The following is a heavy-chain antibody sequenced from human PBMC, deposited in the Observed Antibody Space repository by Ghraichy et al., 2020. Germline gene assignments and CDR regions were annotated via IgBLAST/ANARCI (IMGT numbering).Heavy chain of an antibody. CDR2: ISGSGGST. V-gene: IGHV3-23*01. J-gene: IGHJ6*02. D-gene: IGHD2-21*02. Sequence: SLRLSCAASGFTFSSYAMSWVRQAPGKGLEWVSAISGSGGSTYYADSVKGRFTISRDNSKNTLYLQMNSLRAEDTAVYYCAKAITPPGIVVVTAYYYYYGMDVWGQGTTVTVSS. CDR1: GFTFSSYA. CDR3: AKAITPPGIVVVTAYYYYYGMDV.